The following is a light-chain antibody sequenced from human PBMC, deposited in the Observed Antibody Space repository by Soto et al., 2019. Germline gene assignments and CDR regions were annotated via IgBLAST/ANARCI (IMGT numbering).Light chain of an antibody. Sequence: DIQLTQSPSSLSASVGDSVTITCRASQTTNNYLYWYQQKPGKAPKLLIDTAASLHGGVPSRFTFTTSGTSFTLTISSLQPEDFATYYCHQTYHTPPTFGQGTKV. J-gene: IGKJ1*01. V-gene: IGKV1-39*01. CDR3: HQTYHTPPT. CDR1: QTTNNY. CDR2: TAA.